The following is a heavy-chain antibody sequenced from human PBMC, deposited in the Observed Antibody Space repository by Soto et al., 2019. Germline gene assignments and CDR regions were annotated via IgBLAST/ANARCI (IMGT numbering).Heavy chain of an antibody. Sequence: QVQLVESGGGVVQPGRSLRLSCAASGFTFSSYAMHWVRQAPGKGLEWVAVISYDGSNKYYADSVKGRFTISRDNSKNTLYLQMNSLRAEDTAVYYCAREGTLRGWVDYWGQGTLVTVSS. D-gene: IGHD6-19*01. CDR3: AREGTLRGWVDY. CDR2: ISYDGSNK. J-gene: IGHJ4*02. CDR1: GFTFSSYA. V-gene: IGHV3-30-3*01.